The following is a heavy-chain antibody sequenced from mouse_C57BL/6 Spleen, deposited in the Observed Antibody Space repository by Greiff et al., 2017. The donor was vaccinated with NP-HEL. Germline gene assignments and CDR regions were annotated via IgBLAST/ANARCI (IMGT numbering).Heavy chain of an antibody. CDR3: ARKCDYFDY. J-gene: IGHJ2*01. CDR1: GYSFTGYY. V-gene: IGHV1-42*01. Sequence: VQLQQSGPELVKPGASVKISCKASGYSFTGYYMNWVKQSPEKSLEWIGEINPSTGGTTYNQKFKAKATLTVDKSSSTAYMQLKSLTSEDSAVYYCARKCDYFDYWGQGTTLTVSS. CDR2: INPSTGGT.